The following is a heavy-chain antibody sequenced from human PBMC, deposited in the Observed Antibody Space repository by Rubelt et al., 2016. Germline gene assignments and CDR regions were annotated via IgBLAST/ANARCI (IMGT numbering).Heavy chain of an antibody. CDR1: GFPFSTYA. J-gene: IGHJ6*02. V-gene: IGHV3-23*01. Sequence: GESLRLSCAASGFPFSTYAMSWVRQAPGKGLEWVSGISGSGGDTFYADSVKGRFTISRDNSKNTLYLQMNSLRAEDAAVYYYAKDSRSSGWYAGMDVWGQGTTVTVSS. CDR2: ISGSGGDT. D-gene: IGHD6-19*01. CDR3: AKDSRSSGWYAGMDV.